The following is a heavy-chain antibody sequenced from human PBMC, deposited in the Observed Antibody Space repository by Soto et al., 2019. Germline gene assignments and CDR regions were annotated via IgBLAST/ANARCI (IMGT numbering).Heavy chain of an antibody. J-gene: IGHJ6*02. Sequence: GGSLRLSCAASGFTFSSYWMHWVRQAPGKGLVWVSRINSDGSSTSYADSVKGRFTISRDNAKNTLYLQMNSLRAEDTAVYYCARDRSSSSWYTGAYYYYGMDVWGQGTTVTVSS. CDR3: ARDRSSSSWYTGAYYYYGMDV. V-gene: IGHV3-74*01. CDR2: INSDGSST. CDR1: GFTFSSYW. D-gene: IGHD6-13*01.